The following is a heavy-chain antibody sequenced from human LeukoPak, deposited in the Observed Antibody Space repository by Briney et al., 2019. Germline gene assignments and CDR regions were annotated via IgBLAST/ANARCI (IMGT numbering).Heavy chain of an antibody. CDR1: GHTFAGYY. D-gene: IGHD3-10*01. J-gene: IGHJ4*02. V-gene: IGHV1-2*02. CDR3: ARDGPSRMVEFDC. CDR2: IHPDSGGT. Sequence: ASVKVSCKASGHTFAGYYMYWVRQAPGRGFEWVGWIHPDSGGTHSAQHLQGRVTMTWDRSITTAYMELSRLESDDTAVYYCARDGPSRMVEFDCWGQGTLVTVSS.